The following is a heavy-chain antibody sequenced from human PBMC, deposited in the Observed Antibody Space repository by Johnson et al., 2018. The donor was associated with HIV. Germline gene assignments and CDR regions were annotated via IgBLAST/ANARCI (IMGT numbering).Heavy chain of an antibody. CDR2: IRYDGSNK. CDR1: GFSFDDYG. J-gene: IGHJ3*02. D-gene: IGHD3-22*01. Sequence: VQLVESGGGLVQPGGSLRLSCAASGFSFDDYGMSWVRQALGKGLEWVAFIRYDGSNKYYADSVKGRFTISRDNSKNTLYLQMNSLRAEDTAVYYCGRVADYYDRIAVLNAFDIWGQGTMVTVSS. CDR3: GRVADYYDRIAVLNAFDI. V-gene: IGHV3-30*02.